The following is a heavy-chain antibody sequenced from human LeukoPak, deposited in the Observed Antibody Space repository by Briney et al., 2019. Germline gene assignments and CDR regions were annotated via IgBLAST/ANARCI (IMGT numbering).Heavy chain of an antibody. V-gene: IGHV1-8*01. J-gene: IGHJ4*02. CDR3: ARDARDYDGGSFDY. Sequence: ASVKVSCKASGYTFTSYDINWVRQATGQGLEWMGWMNPNSGNTGYAQKFQGRVTMTRNTSISTAYMELSSLRSDDTAVYYCARDARDYDGGSFDYWGQGTLVTVSS. CDR1: GYTFTSYD. CDR2: MNPNSGNT. D-gene: IGHD4-17*01.